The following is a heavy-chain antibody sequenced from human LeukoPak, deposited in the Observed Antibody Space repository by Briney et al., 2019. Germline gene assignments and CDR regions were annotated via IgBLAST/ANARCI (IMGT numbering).Heavy chain of an antibody. Sequence: PSETLSLTCTVSGGSISSSSYYWGWIRQPPGKGLEWIGSIYYSGSTYYNPSLKSRVTISVDTSKNQFSLKLSSVTAADTAVYYCARSPPAKRRITIFGVVIMGAFDIWGQGTMVTVPS. CDR1: GGSISSSSYY. D-gene: IGHD3-3*01. V-gene: IGHV4-39*01. CDR2: IYYSGST. CDR3: ARSPPAKRRITIFGVVIMGAFDI. J-gene: IGHJ3*02.